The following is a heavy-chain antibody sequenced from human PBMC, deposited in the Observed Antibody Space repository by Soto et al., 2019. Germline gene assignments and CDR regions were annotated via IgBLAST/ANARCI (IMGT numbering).Heavy chain of an antibody. D-gene: IGHD2-15*01. J-gene: IGHJ6*02. Sequence: SETLSLTCTVSGGSISSGDYYWSWIRQPPGKGLEWIGEINHSGSTNYNPSLKSRVTISVDTSKNQFSLKLSSVTAADTAVYYCARVKGGSWNYYYYGMDVWGQGTTVTVSS. V-gene: IGHV4-39*07. CDR1: GGSISSGDYY. CDR2: INHSGST. CDR3: ARVKGGSWNYYYYGMDV.